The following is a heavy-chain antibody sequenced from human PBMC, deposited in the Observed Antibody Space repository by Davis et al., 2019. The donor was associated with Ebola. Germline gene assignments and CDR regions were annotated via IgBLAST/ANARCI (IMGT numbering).Heavy chain of an antibody. D-gene: IGHD3-10*01. CDR2: IRSKANSYAT. V-gene: IGHV3-73*01. J-gene: IGHJ4*02. Sequence: GGSLRLSCAASGFTFSGSAMHWVRQASGKGLEWVGRIRSKANSYATAYAASVKGRFTISRDDSKNTAYLQMNSLKTEDTAVYYCTSPGESLGHGDYWGQGTLVTVSS. CDR3: TSPGESLGHGDY. CDR1: GFTFSGSA.